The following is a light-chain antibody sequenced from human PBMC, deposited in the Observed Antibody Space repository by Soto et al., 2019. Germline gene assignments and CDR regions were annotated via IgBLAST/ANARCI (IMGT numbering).Light chain of an antibody. J-gene: IGKJ4*01. CDR1: RSVGRS. V-gene: IGKV3-11*01. Sequence: ETVFAQSPATLSLSPGERATLSCRASRSVGRSLAWYQQKPGQAPRLLIYDASNRATGIPARFSGSGSGTDFTLTISSLEPEDFAIYYCQQRTNWHLTFGGGTKVDIK. CDR2: DAS. CDR3: QQRTNWHLT.